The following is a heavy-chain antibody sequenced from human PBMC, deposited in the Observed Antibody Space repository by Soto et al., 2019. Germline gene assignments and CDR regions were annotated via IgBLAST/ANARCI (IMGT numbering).Heavy chain of an antibody. CDR3: AKAEYTAALPGL. CDR1: GFIFSTHW. CDR2: IEDDGRRT. J-gene: IGHJ4*02. D-gene: IGHD2-15*01. Sequence: EVQLVESGGGLVQPGGSLRLSCEASGFIFSTHWMHWVRQVPGKGLDWVARIEDDGRRTDYVDSVKGRFTISRDNAKSTLFLQLNNRRVEDTATYHCAKAEYTAALPGLWGRGTLVTVSS. V-gene: IGHV3-74*01.